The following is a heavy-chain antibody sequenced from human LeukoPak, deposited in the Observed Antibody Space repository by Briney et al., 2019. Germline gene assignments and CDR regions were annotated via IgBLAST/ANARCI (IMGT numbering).Heavy chain of an antibody. CDR1: GFTFSTHN. CDR3: ARDGRVTVGATRYGY. D-gene: IGHD1-26*01. J-gene: IGHJ4*02. CDR2: ISSGGYTI. V-gene: IGHV3-48*02. Sequence: GGPLRLSCAASGFTFSTHNMNWVRQAPGKGLEWGSYISSGGYTIYYADSVKGRFTISRDNAKNSLYLQMNSLRDEDTAVYYCARDGRVTVGATRYGYWGQGTLVTVSS.